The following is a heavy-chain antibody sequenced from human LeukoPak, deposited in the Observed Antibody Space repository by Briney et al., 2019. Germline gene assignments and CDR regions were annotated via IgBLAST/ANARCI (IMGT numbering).Heavy chain of an antibody. CDR1: GGSISSYY. J-gene: IGHJ5*02. CDR3: ARDHMSYSSSWPEDWFDP. CDR2: IYTSGST. D-gene: IGHD6-13*01. Sequence: SETLSLTCTVSGGSISSYYWSWIRQPAGKGLEWIGRIYTSGSTNYNPSLKSRVTMSVDTSKNQFSLKLSSVTAADTAVYYCARDHMSYSSSWPEDWFDPWGQGTLVTVSS. V-gene: IGHV4-4*07.